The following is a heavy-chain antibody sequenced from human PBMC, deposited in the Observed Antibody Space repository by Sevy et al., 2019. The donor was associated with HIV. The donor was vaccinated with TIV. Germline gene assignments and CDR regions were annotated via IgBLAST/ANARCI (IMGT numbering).Heavy chain of an antibody. J-gene: IGHJ4*02. Sequence: GESLKISCKGSGYSFANSWIGWVRQMPGKGLEWMGIVYPGDSDTTYSPSFQGQVTISVDKSISTAYLQWNSLKASDTAMYYCARLPVAAAGLYYFDYWGQGTLVTVSS. CDR3: ARLPVAAAGLYYFDY. V-gene: IGHV5-51*01. D-gene: IGHD6-13*01. CDR2: VYPGDSDT. CDR1: GYSFANSW.